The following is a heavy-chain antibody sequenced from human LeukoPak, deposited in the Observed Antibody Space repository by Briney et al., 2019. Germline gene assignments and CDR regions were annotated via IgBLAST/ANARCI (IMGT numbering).Heavy chain of an antibody. CDR2: IYPGDSDT. CDR3: ARQYCSSTSCYTPDAFDI. Sequence: GESLKISCKGSGYSFTSYWIGWVRQMPGKGLEWMGIIYPGDSDTRYSPSFQGQVTISADKSISTAYLQWSSLKASDTAMYYYARQYCSSTSCYTPDAFDIWGQGTMVTVSS. V-gene: IGHV5-51*01. CDR1: GYSFTSYW. D-gene: IGHD2-2*02. J-gene: IGHJ3*02.